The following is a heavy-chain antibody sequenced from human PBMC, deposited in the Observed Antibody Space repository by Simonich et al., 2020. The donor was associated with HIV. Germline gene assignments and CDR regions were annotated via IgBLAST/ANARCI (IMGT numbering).Heavy chain of an antibody. Sequence: EVQLVESGGGLVQPGRSLRLSCAAPGFTFDDLARPGVRQAPGNGLEGVSGISWNSGSIGDADAVKGRFTISRDNAKNSLYLQMNSLRAEDMALYYCAKDRGYSYGGGYMDVWGKGTTVTVSS. D-gene: IGHD5-18*01. V-gene: IGHV3-9*03. J-gene: IGHJ6*03. CDR2: ISWNSGSI. CDR1: GFTFDDLA. CDR3: AKDRGYSYGGGYMDV.